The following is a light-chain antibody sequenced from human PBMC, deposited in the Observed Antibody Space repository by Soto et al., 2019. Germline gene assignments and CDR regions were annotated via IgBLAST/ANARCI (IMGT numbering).Light chain of an antibody. CDR2: DAS. CDR1: QSIRNY. Sequence: EIVLTQSPATLSLSPGERATLSCRASQSIRNYLAWYQQKPGQSPRLLIYDASNRATDVPARFSGSGSGTDFSLSFISLEPEDCAVYFCQQGSNWPLAFGSGTKGISN. J-gene: IGKJ3*01. CDR3: QQGSNWPLA. V-gene: IGKV3-11*01.